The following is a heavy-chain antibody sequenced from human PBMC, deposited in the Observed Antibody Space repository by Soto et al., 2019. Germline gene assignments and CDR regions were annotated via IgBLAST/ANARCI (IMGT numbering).Heavy chain of an antibody. CDR1: GGTFSSYA. J-gene: IGHJ5*02. CDR3: ARFIQYCSSTSCYELDP. CDR2: IIPIFGTA. V-gene: IGHV1-69*01. D-gene: IGHD2-2*01. Sequence: QVQLVQSGAEVKKPGSSVKVSCKASGGTFSSYAISWVRQAPGQGLEWMGGIIPIFGTANYAQKFQGRVTITADESTSTAYMELSSLRSEDTAVYYCARFIQYCSSTSCYELDPWGQGTLVTVSS.